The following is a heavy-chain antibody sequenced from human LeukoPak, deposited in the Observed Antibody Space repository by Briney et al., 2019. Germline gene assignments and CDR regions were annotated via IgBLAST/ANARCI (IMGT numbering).Heavy chain of an antibody. Sequence: SQTLSLTCAISGDSVSSNSAAWNWTRQSPSRGLEWLGRTYYRSRWYNDYAFSVQSRITINPDTSRNQFSLQLSSVTPEDTAVYYCASGGSYSFDYWGQGILVTVSS. J-gene: IGHJ4*02. V-gene: IGHV6-1*01. CDR3: ASGGSYSFDY. CDR1: GDSVSSNSAA. D-gene: IGHD3-10*01. CDR2: TYYRSRWYN.